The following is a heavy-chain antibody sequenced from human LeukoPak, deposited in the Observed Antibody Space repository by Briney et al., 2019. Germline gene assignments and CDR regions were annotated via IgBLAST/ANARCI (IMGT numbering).Heavy chain of an antibody. V-gene: IGHV3-30*02. Sequence: GGSLRLSCAASGFTFSSYGMHWVRQAPGKGLEWVAFIRYDGSNKYYADSVKGRFTISRDNSKNTLYLQMNSLRAEDTAVYYCAREGYGVVAATGFDYWGQGTLVTVSS. CDR2: IRYDGSNK. CDR3: AREGYGVVAATGFDY. J-gene: IGHJ4*02. CDR1: GFTFSSYG. D-gene: IGHD2-15*01.